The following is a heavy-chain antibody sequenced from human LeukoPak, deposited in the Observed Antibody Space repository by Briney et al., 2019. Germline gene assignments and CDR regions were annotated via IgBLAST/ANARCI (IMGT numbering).Heavy chain of an antibody. Sequence: ASVKVSCKASGYTFTSYGISWVRQAHGQGLEWMGWMNPNSGNTGYAQRFQGRVTMTRNTSISTAYMELSSLRSEDTAVYYCARAGQLLFDPWGQGTLVTVSS. CDR1: GYTFTSYG. CDR3: ARAGQLLFDP. CDR2: MNPNSGNT. V-gene: IGHV1-8*02. J-gene: IGHJ5*02. D-gene: IGHD5-18*01.